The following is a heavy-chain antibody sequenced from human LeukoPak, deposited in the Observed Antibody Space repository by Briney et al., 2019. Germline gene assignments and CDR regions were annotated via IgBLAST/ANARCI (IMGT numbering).Heavy chain of an antibody. CDR2: IYYSGST. CDR3: ARQRVLDYFDY. Sequence: SETLSLTCTVSGGSISSSSYYWGWIRQPPGKGLEWIGSIYYSGSTYYDPSLKSRVTISVDTFKNQFSLKLSSVTAADTAVYYCARQRVLDYFDYWGQGTLVTVSS. V-gene: IGHV4-39*01. D-gene: IGHD3-3*02. J-gene: IGHJ4*02. CDR1: GGSISSSSYY.